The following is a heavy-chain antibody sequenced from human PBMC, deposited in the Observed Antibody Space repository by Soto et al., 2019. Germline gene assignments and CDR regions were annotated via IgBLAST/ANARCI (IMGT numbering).Heavy chain of an antibody. J-gene: IGHJ4*02. D-gene: IGHD1-26*01. Sequence: SETLSLTCTVSGGSISSYYWGWIRQPPGKGLEWIEYIYYSGSTNYNPPLKSRVTISVDTSKNQFSLKLTSVTAADTAVYYCARRYGGNFDYWGQETLVTVSS. CDR1: GGSISSYY. CDR3: ARRYGGNFDY. V-gene: IGHV4-59*01. CDR2: IYYSGST.